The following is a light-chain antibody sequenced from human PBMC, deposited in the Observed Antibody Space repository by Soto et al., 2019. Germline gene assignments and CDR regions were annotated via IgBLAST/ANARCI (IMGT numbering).Light chain of an antibody. V-gene: IGKV3-20*01. J-gene: IGKJ4*01. CDR1: QSVSSK. Sequence: EIVLTQSPGTLSLSPGEGSTLSCMASQSVSSKLAWYQQKPGQAPRLLIYGTSTRASGITDRFSGSGSGTDFNLTITRLEPEDFAVYFCQQYGVSPATFGGGTKVDIK. CDR3: QQYGVSPAT. CDR2: GTS.